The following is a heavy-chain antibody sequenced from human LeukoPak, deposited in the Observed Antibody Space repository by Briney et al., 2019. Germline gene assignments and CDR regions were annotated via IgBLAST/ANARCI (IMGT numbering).Heavy chain of an antibody. J-gene: IGHJ6*03. CDR2: IKSKTDGGTT. V-gene: IGHV3-15*01. Sequence: GGSLRLSCVASGFTFSNAWMSWVRQAPGKGLEWVGRIKSKTDGGTTDYAAPVKGRFTISRDDSKNTLYLQMNSLKTEDTAVYYCTTVLTAYFYYYMDVWGKGTTVTVSS. D-gene: IGHD7-27*01. CDR1: GFTFSNAW. CDR3: TTVLTAYFYYYMDV.